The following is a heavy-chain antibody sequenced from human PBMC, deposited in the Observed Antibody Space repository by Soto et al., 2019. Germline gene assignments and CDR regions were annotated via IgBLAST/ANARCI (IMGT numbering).Heavy chain of an antibody. CDR2: IRSKAYGGTT. CDR1: GFTFGDYA. CDR3: TRDIYNSYGPNWYFDL. Sequence: GGSLRLSCTASGFTFGDYAMSWFRQAPGKGLEWVGFIRSKAYGGTTEYAASVKGRFTISRDDSKSIAYLQMNSLKTEDTAVYYCTRDIYNSYGPNWYFDLWGRGTLVTVSS. D-gene: IGHD5-18*01. V-gene: IGHV3-49*03. J-gene: IGHJ2*01.